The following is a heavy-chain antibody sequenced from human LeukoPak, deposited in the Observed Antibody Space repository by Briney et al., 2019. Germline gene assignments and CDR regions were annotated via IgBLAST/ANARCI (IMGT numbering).Heavy chain of an antibody. J-gene: IGHJ4*02. V-gene: IGHV3-21*01. CDR1: GFTFSSYS. CDR3: ARAPSATVREYFDD. CDR2: ISGSSSYI. D-gene: IGHD4-17*01. Sequence: GGSLRLSCAASGFTFSSYSMSWVRQAPGIGLEWVSSISGSSSYIYYADSVKGRFTISRDNANNSLYLQMNSLRAEDTAVYYCARAPSATVREYFDDWGQGTLVTVSS.